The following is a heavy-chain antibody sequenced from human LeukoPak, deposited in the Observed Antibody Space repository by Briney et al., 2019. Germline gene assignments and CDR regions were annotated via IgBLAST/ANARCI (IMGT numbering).Heavy chain of an antibody. D-gene: IGHD1-26*01. CDR3: ARISGSYYGYYYYYMDV. Sequence: PSETLSLTCTVSGGSISSYYWSWIRQPAGKGLEWIGRIYTSGSTNYNPSLKSRVTMSVDTSKHQFPLKLSSVTAADTAVYYCARISGSYYGYYYYYMDVWGKGTTVTVSS. CDR1: GGSISSYY. V-gene: IGHV4-4*07. J-gene: IGHJ6*03. CDR2: IYTSGST.